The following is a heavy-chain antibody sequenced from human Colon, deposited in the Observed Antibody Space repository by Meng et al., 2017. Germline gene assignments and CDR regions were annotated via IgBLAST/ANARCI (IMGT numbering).Heavy chain of an antibody. D-gene: IGHD6-19*01. Sequence: QVQLQESGPGLVKPSGTLSLTCTVSGDSISSDIWWSWVRQPPGKGLEWIGEVYHRGDTNYNPSLKSRVTISVDKSKNQLSLRLTSVTAADTAIYYCARHGGWHFDYWGQGTLVTVSS. V-gene: IGHV4-4*02. CDR3: ARHGGWHFDY. CDR2: VYHRGDT. J-gene: IGHJ4*02. CDR1: GDSISSDIW.